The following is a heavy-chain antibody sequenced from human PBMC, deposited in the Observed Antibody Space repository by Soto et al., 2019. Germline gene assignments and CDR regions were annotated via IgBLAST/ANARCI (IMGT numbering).Heavy chain of an antibody. CDR1: GFTFRDFV. D-gene: IGHD1-1*01. CDR3: AKSNPSITHTNGWYDCCAP. J-gene: IGHJ5*02. Sequence: EVPLLQSGGVLVQPGESLRLSCEATGFTFRDFVMTWVRQAPGKGLVGVSTITGSGVGVHYADSVKCSFTISRDNSKNTSYLQMSSLRAEDTALYHCAKSNPSITHTNGWYDCCAPWCQGTLVTVSS. CDR2: ITGSGVGV. V-gene: IGHV3-23*01.